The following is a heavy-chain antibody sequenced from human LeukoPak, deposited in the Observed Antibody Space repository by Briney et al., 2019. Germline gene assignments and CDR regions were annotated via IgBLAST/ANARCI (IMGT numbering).Heavy chain of an antibody. CDR2: ISTYNGST. Sequence: VASVKVSCKASGYSFTSYGLAWVRQAPGQGLEWMGWISTYNGSTNYAQNLQGRITMTTDTPTSTAYMELRSLRFDDTAEYYCAREGNTWLDPWGQGALVTVSS. CDR1: GYSFTSYG. J-gene: IGHJ5*02. CDR3: AREGNTWLDP. V-gene: IGHV1-18*01.